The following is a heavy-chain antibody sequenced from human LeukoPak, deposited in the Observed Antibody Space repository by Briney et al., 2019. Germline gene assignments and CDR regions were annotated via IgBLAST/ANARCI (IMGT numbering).Heavy chain of an antibody. V-gene: IGHV4-39*07. CDR3: ARDRGTWNDDGFDY. D-gene: IGHD1-1*01. Sequence: SETLSLTCTVSGVSISSSYSYWGWIRQPPGMGLGWLGSIYYTGNTYYNASLKTQVSISIDTSKNQFSLKLSSVTAADTAVYYCARDRGTWNDDGFDYWGQGTLVTVSS. CDR2: IYYTGNT. J-gene: IGHJ4*02. CDR1: GVSISSSYSY.